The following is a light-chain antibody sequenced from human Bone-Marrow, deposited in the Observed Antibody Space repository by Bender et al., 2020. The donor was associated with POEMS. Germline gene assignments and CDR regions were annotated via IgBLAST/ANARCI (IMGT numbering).Light chain of an antibody. CDR3: SLYTSGSTFV. V-gene: IGLV2-18*01. CDR2: EVN. J-gene: IGLJ3*02. Sequence: QSALTQPPSASGSPGQSVTISCTGTSSDVGGNNFVSWYQQHPGKVPKLMIFEVNNRPSGVPDRFSGSRSGNTASLTISGLQAEDEADYYCSLYTSGSTFVFGGGTKLTVL. CDR1: SSDVGGNNF.